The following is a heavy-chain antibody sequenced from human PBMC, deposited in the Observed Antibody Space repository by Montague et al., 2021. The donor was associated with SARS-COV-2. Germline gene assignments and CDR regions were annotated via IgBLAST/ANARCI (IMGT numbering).Heavy chain of an antibody. CDR1: GDSISSYY. Sequence: SETLSLTCTVSGDSISSYYWSWIRQPPGKGLEWIGYIYYSGSTNYNPSLKSRVTISVDTSKNQFSLKLSSVTAADTAVYYCARYTRQIRLIVFDYGMDVWGQGTTVTVSS. D-gene: IGHD4-17*01. CDR3: ARYTRQIRLIVFDYGMDV. CDR2: IYYSGST. J-gene: IGHJ6*02. V-gene: IGHV4-59*01.